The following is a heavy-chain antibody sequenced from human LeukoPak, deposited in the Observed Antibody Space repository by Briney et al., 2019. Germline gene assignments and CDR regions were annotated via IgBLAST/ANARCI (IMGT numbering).Heavy chain of an antibody. CDR1: GYTLTELS. D-gene: IGHD1-26*01. Sequence: GASVKVSCKVSGYTLTELSMHWVRQAPGKGLEWMGGFDPEDGATIYAQKFQGRLSLTRDMSTSTDYMELSSLRSEDTAVYYCARDNSVGDTAWWFDPWGQGTLVTVSS. J-gene: IGHJ5*02. V-gene: IGHV1-24*01. CDR2: FDPEDGAT. CDR3: ARDNSVGDTAWWFDP.